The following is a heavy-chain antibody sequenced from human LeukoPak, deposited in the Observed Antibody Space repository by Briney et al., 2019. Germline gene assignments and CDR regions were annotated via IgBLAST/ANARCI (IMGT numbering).Heavy chain of an antibody. D-gene: IGHD2-15*01. CDR2: ISSSSSYI. CDR1: GFTFSSYS. Sequence: GGSLRLSCAASGFTFSSYSMNWVRQAPGEGLEWVSSISSSSSYIYYADSVKGRFTISRDNAKNSLYLQMNSLRAEDTAVYYCARDVYCSGGSCPPGDAFDIWGQGTMVTVSS. CDR3: ARDVYCSGGSCPPGDAFDI. V-gene: IGHV3-21*01. J-gene: IGHJ3*02.